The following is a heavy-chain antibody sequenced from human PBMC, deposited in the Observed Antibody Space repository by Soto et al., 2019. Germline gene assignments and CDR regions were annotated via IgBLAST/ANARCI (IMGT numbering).Heavy chain of an antibody. D-gene: IGHD3-10*01. CDR2: ISYDGSNK. Sequence: QVQLVESGGGVVQPGRSLRLSCTASGFTFNSYAMHWVRQAPGKGLEWVAVISYDGSNKYYADSVKGRFTISRDNSKNTLYLKMNSLRAEDTAVYYGARALLDGAFDIWGQGTMVTVSS. CDR3: ARALLDGAFDI. CDR1: GFTFNSYA. J-gene: IGHJ3*02. V-gene: IGHV3-30-3*01.